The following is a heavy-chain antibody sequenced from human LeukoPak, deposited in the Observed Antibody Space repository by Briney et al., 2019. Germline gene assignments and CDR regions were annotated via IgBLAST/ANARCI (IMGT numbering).Heavy chain of an antibody. CDR1: GGSFSGYY. V-gene: IGHV4-34*01. J-gene: IGHJ4*02. Sequence: PSETLSLTCAVHGGSFSGYYWSWIRQPPGKGLEWIGEINHSGSTNYNPSLKSRVTISVDTSKSQFSLKLSSVTAADTAVYYCARGGRIAAAGWYSFWGQGTLVTVSS. CDR2: INHSGST. CDR3: ARGGRIAAAGWYSF. D-gene: IGHD6-13*01.